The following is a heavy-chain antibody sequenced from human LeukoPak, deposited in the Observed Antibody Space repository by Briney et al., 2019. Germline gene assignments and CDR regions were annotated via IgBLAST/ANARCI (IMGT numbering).Heavy chain of an antibody. CDR2: VFYSGST. J-gene: IGHJ4*02. CDR3: ARHGSGWRFDY. V-gene: IGHV4-59*08. CDR1: GGSISSAY. D-gene: IGHD6-19*01. Sequence: SETLSLTCTVSGGSISSAYWTWVRQPPGKGLEWIASVFYSGSTDYNPSLKSRVTMSLDTSKNQFSLRLSSVTAADTAVYYCARHGSGWRFDYWGQGTLVTVSS.